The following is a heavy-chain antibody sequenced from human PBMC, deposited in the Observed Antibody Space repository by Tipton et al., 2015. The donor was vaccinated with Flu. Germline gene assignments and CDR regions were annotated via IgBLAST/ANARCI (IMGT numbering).Heavy chain of an antibody. CDR2: INPNSGGT. D-gene: IGHD5-18*01. CDR3: ARGDGYSYGFFDY. CDR1: GYTFTGYY. V-gene: IGHV1-2*02. Sequence: QLVQSGAEVKKPGASVEVSCKASGYTFTGYYMHWVRQAPGQGLEWMGWINPNSGGTNYAQKFQGRVTMTRDTPISTAYMELSRLRSDDTAVYYCARGDGYSYGFFDYWGQGTLVTVSS. J-gene: IGHJ4*02.